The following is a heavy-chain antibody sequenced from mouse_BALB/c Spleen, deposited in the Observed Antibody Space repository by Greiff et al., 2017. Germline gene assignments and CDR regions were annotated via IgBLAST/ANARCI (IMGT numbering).Heavy chain of an antibody. CDR2: ISNGGGST. J-gene: IGHJ2*01. Sequence: VQLKESGGGLVQPGGSLKLSCAASGFTFSSYTMSWVRQTPEKRLEWVAYISNGGGSTYYPDTVKGRFTISRDNAKNTLYLQMSSLKSEDTAMYYCARQEYGNHYFDYWGQGTTLTVSA. CDR1: GFTFSSYT. D-gene: IGHD2-10*02. CDR3: ARQEYGNHYFDY. V-gene: IGHV5-12-2*01.